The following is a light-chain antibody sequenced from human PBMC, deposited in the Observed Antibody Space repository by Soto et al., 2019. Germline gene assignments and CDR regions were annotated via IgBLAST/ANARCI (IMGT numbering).Light chain of an antibody. CDR2: STS. CDR1: SSNIGSNT. J-gene: IGLJ1*01. V-gene: IGLV1-44*01. CDR3: AAWDDRLDVYV. Sequence: QSVLTQPPSASGTPGQIVAISCSGSSSNIGSNTVTWYQQLPGTAPKLLIYSTSQRSSGVPGRFSGSKSGASASLSISGLQSEDEADYYCAAWDDRLDVYVSGTRTKVTVL.